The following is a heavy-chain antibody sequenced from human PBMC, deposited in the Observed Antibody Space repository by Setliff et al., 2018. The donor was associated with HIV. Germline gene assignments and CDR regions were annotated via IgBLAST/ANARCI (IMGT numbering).Heavy chain of an antibody. Sequence: SATLSLTCAVYGGSFSGYYWSWIRQPPGKGLEWIGEINHRGSTNYNPSLKSRVTISVDTSKNQFSVRLSSVTAADTAVYYCARGYEGSSPGGAFDIWGLGTMVTVSS. CDR1: GGSFSGYY. D-gene: IGHD6-6*01. J-gene: IGHJ3*02. CDR3: ARGYEGSSPGGAFDI. CDR2: INHRGST. V-gene: IGHV4-34*01.